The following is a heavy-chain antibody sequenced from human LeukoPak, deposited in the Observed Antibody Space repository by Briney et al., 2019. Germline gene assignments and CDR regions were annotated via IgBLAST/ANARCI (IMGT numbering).Heavy chain of an antibody. CDR1: GGTFSSYA. Sequence: SVKVSCKASGGTFSSYAISWVRQAPGQGLEWMGRIIPIFGTANYAQKFQGRVTITADKSASTAYMELSSLRSEDTAVYYCAREMTGYYYDSSGPRIDYWGQGTLVTVSS. CDR2: IIPIFGTA. D-gene: IGHD3-22*01. CDR3: AREMTGYYYDSSGPRIDY. V-gene: IGHV1-69*06. J-gene: IGHJ4*02.